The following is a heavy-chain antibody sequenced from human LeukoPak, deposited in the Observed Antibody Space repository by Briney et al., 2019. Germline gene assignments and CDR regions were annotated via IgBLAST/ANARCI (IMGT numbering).Heavy chain of an antibody. J-gene: IGHJ4*02. D-gene: IGHD3-3*01. CDR1: GFTFTSYN. Sequence: GGSLRLSCAASGFTFTSYNMNWVRQAPGKGLEWVSSISSRSSYIFYADSVKGRFTISRDNAKKSLYLQMNSLRAEDTAVYFLVIGVNFFYYWGEETLVTVSS. CDR3: VIGVNFFYY. V-gene: IGHV3-21*01. CDR2: ISSRSSYI.